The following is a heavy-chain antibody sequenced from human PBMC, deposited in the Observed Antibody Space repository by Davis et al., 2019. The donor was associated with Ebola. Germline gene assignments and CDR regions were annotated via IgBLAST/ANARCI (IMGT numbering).Heavy chain of an antibody. CDR1: GGSFSGYY. D-gene: IGHD2-2*02. J-gene: IGHJ6*02. CDR3: ARSPGGCSSTSCYTGGYYYYGMDV. CDR2: INHSGST. V-gene: IGHV4-34*01. Sequence: PSETLSLTCAVYGGSFSGYYWNWVRQPPGKGLEWIGEINHSGSTNYNPSLKSRVTISVDTSKNQFSLKLSSVTAADTAVYYCARSPGGCSSTSCYTGGYYYYGMDVWGQGTTVTVSS.